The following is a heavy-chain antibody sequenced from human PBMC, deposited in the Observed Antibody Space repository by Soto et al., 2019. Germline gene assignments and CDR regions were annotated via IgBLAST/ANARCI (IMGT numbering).Heavy chain of an antibody. V-gene: IGHV3-48*01. CDR3: ARETTGTYYYYYMDV. J-gene: IGHJ6*03. CDR2: ISSSSSTI. Sequence: GGSLRLSCAASGFTFSSYSMNWVRQAPGKGLEWVSYISSSSSTIYYADSVKGRFTISRDNAKNSLYLQMNSLRAEDTAVYYCARETTGTYYYYYMDVWGKGTTVTVSS. D-gene: IGHD1-1*01. CDR1: GFTFSSYS.